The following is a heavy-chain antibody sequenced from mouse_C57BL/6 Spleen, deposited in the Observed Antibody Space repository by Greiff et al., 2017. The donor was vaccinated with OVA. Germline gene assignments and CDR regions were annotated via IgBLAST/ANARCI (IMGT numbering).Heavy chain of an antibody. CDR2: ISSGGSYT. CDR3: ARQRDWDGYWYFDV. J-gene: IGHJ1*03. CDR1: GFTFSSYG. D-gene: IGHD4-1*01. V-gene: IGHV5-6*01. Sequence: EVKLMESGGDLVKPGGSLKLSCAASGFTFSSYGMSWVRQTPDKRLEWVATISSGGSYTYYPDSVKGRFTISRDNAKNTLYLQMSSLKSEDTAMYYCARQRDWDGYWYFDVWGTGTTVTVSS.